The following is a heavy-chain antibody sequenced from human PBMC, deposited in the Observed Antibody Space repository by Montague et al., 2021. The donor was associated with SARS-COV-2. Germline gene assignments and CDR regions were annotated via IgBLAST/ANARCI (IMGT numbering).Heavy chain of an antibody. J-gene: IGHJ2*01. CDR1: GDSISSYL. Sequence: SETLSLTCTVSGDSISSYLWNWVRQPAGKGLEWIGRIWTSGSTNYNPSLKSRVTVSVDTSKNQFSLSLTSVTAADTAVYYCAAFSAGWSNWYFDLWGRGTLVTVSS. V-gene: IGHV4-4*07. CDR3: AAFSAGWSNWYFDL. D-gene: IGHD6-19*01. CDR2: IWTSGST.